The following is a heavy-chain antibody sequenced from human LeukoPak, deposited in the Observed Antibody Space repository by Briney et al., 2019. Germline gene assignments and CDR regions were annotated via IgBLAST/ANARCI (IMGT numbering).Heavy chain of an antibody. CDR2: ISSSSSYI. V-gene: IGHV3-11*06. Sequence: GGSLRLSCAASGFTFSDYYMSWIRQAPGKGLEWVSSISSSSSYIYYADSVKGRFTISRDNAKNSLYLQMNSLRAEDTAVYYCARVPKRSSSGGWGQGTLVTVSS. J-gene: IGHJ4*02. CDR1: GFTFSDYY. CDR3: ARVPKRSSSGG. D-gene: IGHD6-13*01.